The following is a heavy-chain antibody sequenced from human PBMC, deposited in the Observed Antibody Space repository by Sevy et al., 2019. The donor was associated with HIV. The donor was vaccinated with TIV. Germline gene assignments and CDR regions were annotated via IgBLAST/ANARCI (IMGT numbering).Heavy chain of an antibody. Sequence: ASVKVSCKASGYTFTSYGISWVRQAPGQGLEWMGWISAYNGNTNYAQKLQGRVTMTTDTSTSTAYMELRSLRSDDTAVYYCARGSHGGWLPLRDYYYYMDVWGKGTTVTVSS. CDR3: ARGSHGGWLPLRDYYYYMDV. D-gene: IGHD5-12*01. CDR1: GYTFTSYG. J-gene: IGHJ6*03. CDR2: ISAYNGNT. V-gene: IGHV1-18*01.